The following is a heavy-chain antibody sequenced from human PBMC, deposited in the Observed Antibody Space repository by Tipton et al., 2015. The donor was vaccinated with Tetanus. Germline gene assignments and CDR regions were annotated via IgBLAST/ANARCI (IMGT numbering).Heavy chain of an antibody. CDR2: IYHNGGT. Sequence: LRLSCAVSGDSISSAGYSWSWIRQPPGKGLEWIGFIYHNGGTYYNPSLKSRATTSVDRSKNQFSLKLSSATAADTAVYFCARGGTMVHGVILQDHFYYWGQGTLVTVSS. V-gene: IGHV4-30-2*01. J-gene: IGHJ4*02. CDR3: ARGGTMVHGVILQDHFYY. CDR1: GDSISSAGYS. D-gene: IGHD3-10*01.